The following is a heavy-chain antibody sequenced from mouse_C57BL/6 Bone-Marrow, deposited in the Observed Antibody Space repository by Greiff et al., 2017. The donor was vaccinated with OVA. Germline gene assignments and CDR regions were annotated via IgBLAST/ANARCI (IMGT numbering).Heavy chain of an antibody. CDR3: ARLGYYSNYGGPAMDY. D-gene: IGHD2-5*01. V-gene: IGHV5-2*01. CDR1: EYEFPSHD. J-gene: IGHJ4*01. Sequence: DVQLVESGGGLVQPGESLTLSCESNEYEFPSHDMSWVRKTPEKRLELVAAINSDGGSTYYPDTMARRFIISRANTKKTQYLQMSSLRYEDTALYYCARLGYYSNYGGPAMDYWGQGTSVTVSS. CDR2: INSDGGST.